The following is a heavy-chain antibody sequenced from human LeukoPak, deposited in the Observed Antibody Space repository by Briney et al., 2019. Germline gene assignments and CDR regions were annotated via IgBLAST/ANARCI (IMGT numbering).Heavy chain of an antibody. J-gene: IGHJ4*02. Sequence: PSETLSLTCAVYGGSFTDYYWSWTRQPPGKGLEWIGEINHSGVTNYSPSLRSRVAISVDTSERQFSLKLRSVTAADTAVYYCARGPMYYDVLTFSQYSDFWGQGNLVTVSS. CDR2: INHSGVT. D-gene: IGHD3-9*01. CDR3: ARGPMYYDVLTFSQYSDF. CDR1: GGSFTDYY. V-gene: IGHV4-34*01.